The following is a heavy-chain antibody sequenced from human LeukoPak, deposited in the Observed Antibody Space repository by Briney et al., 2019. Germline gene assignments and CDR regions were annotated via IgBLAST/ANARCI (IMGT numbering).Heavy chain of an antibody. CDR1: GGSFSGYY. CDR3: ARGQYSSSSVSDY. CDR2: INHSGST. D-gene: IGHD6-6*01. Sequence: SETLSLTCAVYGGSFSGYYWSWIRQPPGKGLEWIGEINHSGSTNYNPSLKSRVTISVDTSKNQFSLKLSSVTAADTAVYYCARGQYSSSSVSDYWGQGTLVTVSS. V-gene: IGHV4-34*01. J-gene: IGHJ4*02.